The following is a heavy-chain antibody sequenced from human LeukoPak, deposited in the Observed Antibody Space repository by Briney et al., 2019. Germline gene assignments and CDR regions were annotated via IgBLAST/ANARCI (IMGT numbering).Heavy chain of an antibody. CDR2: ISSSSATI. V-gene: IGHV3-48*01. CDR1: GFTFSSYS. D-gene: IGHD3-16*01. J-gene: IGHJ4*02. CDR3: ARDLGTLGY. Sequence: GGSLRLSCAASGFTFSSYSMNWVRQAPGKGLEWVSYISSSSATIYYADSVKGRFTTSRDNAKNSLYLQMNSLRAGDTAVYYCARDLGTLGYWGQGTLVTVSS.